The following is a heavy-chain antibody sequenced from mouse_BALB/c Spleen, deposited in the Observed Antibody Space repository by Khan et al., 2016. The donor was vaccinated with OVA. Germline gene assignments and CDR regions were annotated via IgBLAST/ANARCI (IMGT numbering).Heavy chain of an antibody. J-gene: IGHJ3*01. CDR1: GYIFTNYG. D-gene: IGHD1-1*01. Sequence: QIQLVQSGPELKKPGETVKISCKASGYIFTNYGMNWVKQAPGQGLKWMGWINTYTGEPTYADDLRGRFAFSLETSASTAYLQINNLKNEDTATNFCARGAFNYGRGKTAWFAYWGQGTLVTVSA. CDR2: INTYTGEP. V-gene: IGHV9-3-1*01. CDR3: ARGAFNYGRGKTAWFAY.